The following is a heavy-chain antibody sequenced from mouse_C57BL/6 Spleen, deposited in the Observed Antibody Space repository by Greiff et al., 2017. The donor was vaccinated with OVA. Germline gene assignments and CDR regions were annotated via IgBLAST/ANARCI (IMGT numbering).Heavy chain of an antibody. D-gene: IGHD1-1*01. Sequence: VQLQQPGPELVKPGASVKISCKASGYAFSSSWMNWVKQRPGQGLEWIGRIYPCDGDTNYNGKFKGKATLTADKSSSTAYMQLSSLTSEDSAVYFCARDGIYYGSSRYFDVWGTGTTVTVSS. CDR1: GYAFSSSW. V-gene: IGHV1-82*01. CDR3: ARDGIYYGSSRYFDV. CDR2: IYPCDGDT. J-gene: IGHJ1*03.